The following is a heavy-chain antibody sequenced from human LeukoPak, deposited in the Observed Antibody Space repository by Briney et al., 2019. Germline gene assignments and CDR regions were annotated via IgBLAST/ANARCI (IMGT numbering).Heavy chain of an antibody. D-gene: IGHD3-22*01. J-gene: IGHJ4*02. CDR2: ISGSGGST. CDR1: GFTFSSYA. V-gene: IGHV3-23*01. CDR3: AKGRYYYDSSGYYYFDY. Sequence: GGSLRLSCAASGFTFSSYAMSWVRQAPGKGLEWVSAISGSGGSTYYADSVKGRFTISRDNSKNTLYLQMNSLRAEDTAVYYCAKGRYYYDSSGYYYFDYWGQGTLVTVSS.